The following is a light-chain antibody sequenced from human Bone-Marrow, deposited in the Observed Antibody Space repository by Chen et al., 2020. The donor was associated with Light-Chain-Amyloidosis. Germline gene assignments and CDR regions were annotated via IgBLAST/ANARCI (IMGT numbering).Light chain of an antibody. V-gene: IGKV1-NL1*01. Sequence: DIQMTQTPSSLSAAVGDTVTITCRASQGSAKSVAWYQQRPGGAPKLLLFDTSNLGSGVPPRFSGSGSETDYILTSSRLQPEDFATYYCQQYFSTPPVTFGGGTKVDMK. J-gene: IGKJ4*01. CDR3: QQYFSTPPVT. CDR2: DTS. CDR1: QGSAKS.